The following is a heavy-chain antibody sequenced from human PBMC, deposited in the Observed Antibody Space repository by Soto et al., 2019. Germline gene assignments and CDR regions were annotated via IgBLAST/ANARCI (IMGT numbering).Heavy chain of an antibody. J-gene: IGHJ4*02. CDR2: INSNGGSA. D-gene: IGHD6-19*01. V-gene: IGHV3-64D*08. CDR1: GLTFSSFT. CDR3: VTNSGWPLRDFDY. Sequence: GGSLRLSCSASGLTFSSFTMHWVRQAPGKGLEYVSAINSNGGSAYYGDSVKGRFTISRDNPKNTLYLQMSSLRVEDTAVYYCVTNSGWPLRDFDYSGQGTLVTVSS.